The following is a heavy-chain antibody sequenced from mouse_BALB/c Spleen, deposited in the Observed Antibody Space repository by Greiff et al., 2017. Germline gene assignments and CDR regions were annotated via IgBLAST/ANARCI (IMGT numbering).Heavy chain of an antibody. J-gene: IGHJ3*01. CDR3: ARLGYYGYVGFAY. Sequence: DVQLQESGPGLVKPSQSLSLTCTVTGYSITSDYAWNWIRQFPGNKLEWMGYISYSGSTSYNPSLKSRISITRDTSKNQFFLQLNSVTTEDTATYYCARLGYYGYVGFAYWGQGTLVTVSA. D-gene: IGHD1-2*01. CDR2: ISYSGST. CDR1: GYSITSDYA. V-gene: IGHV3-2*02.